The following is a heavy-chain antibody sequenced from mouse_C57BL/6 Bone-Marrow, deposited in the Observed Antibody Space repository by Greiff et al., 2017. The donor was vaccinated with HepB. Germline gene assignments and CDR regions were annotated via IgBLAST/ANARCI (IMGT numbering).Heavy chain of an antibody. D-gene: IGHD1-1*01. CDR3: ARAAYYYGSYWYFDV. V-gene: IGHV5-17*02. J-gene: IGHJ1*01. Sequence: EVQLVESGGGLVQPGGSRKLSCAASGFTFSNFGFHWVRQAPEKGLEWVAYLSSGSHNIYYVDSMKGRFTISRDNPKNTLFLQMTSLRSEDTAMYYCARAAYYYGSYWYFDVWGAGTTVTVSS. CDR1: GFTFSNFG. CDR2: LSSGSHNI.